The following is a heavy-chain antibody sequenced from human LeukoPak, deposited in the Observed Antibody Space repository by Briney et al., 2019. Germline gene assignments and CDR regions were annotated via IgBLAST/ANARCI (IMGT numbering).Heavy chain of an antibody. D-gene: IGHD3-10*01. CDR2: IRSTASGGAT. CDR1: GFTFGAYA. CDR3: TRVRDYHGSGSYYGYYSDC. V-gene: IGHV3-49*04. J-gene: IGHJ4*02. Sequence: PGGSLRLSCTASGFTFGAYAMTWVRQAPGKGLEWVGFIRSTASGGATEYAASVKGRFTISRDDSKSIAYLQMNSLKAEDTAVYYCTRVRDYHGSGSYYGYYSDCWGQGSLVTVSS.